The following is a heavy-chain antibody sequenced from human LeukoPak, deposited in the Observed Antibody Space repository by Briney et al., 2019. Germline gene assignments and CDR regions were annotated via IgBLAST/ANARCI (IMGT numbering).Heavy chain of an antibody. CDR1: GGSISSSIYY. J-gene: IGHJ4*02. CDR3: ARQGVLWTPRD. Sequence: SETLSLTCIVSGGSISSSIYYWGWIRQPPGKGLEWIGSIYYSGSTYYNPSLKSRVTISVDTSKNQFSLKLGSVTAADTAVYYCARQGVLWTPRDWGQGALVTVSS. D-gene: IGHD3-10*01. CDR2: IYYSGST. V-gene: IGHV4-39*01.